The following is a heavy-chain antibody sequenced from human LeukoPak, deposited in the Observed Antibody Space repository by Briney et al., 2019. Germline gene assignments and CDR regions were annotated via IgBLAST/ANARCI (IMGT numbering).Heavy chain of an antibody. CDR3: ARDQLPHYGGNSVNWYFDL. J-gene: IGHJ2*01. CDR1: GFTFSSYS. CDR2: ISSSSSYI. Sequence: GGSLRLSCAASGFTFSSYSMNWVRQAPGKGLEWVSSISSSSSYIYYADSVKGRFTISRDNAKNSLYLQMNSLRAEDTAVYYCARDQLPHYGGNSVNWYFDLWGRGTLVTVSS. V-gene: IGHV3-21*01. D-gene: IGHD4-23*01.